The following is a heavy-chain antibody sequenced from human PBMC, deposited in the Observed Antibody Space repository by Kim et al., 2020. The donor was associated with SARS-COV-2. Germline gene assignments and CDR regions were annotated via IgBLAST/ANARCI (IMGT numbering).Heavy chain of an antibody. D-gene: IGHD6-13*01. CDR1: GFTFSSYA. J-gene: IGHJ4*02. CDR3: AKDLWGQQLLLVSFDY. V-gene: IGHV3-23*01. CDR2: ISGSGGST. Sequence: GGSLRLSCAASGFTFSSYAMSWVRQAPGKGLEWVSAISGSGGSTYYADSVKGRFTISRDNSKNTLYLQMNSLRAEDTAVYYCAKDLWGQQLLLVSFDYWGQGTLVTVSS.